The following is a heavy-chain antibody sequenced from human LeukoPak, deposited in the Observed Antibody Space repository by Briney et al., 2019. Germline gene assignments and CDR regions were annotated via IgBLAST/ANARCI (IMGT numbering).Heavy chain of an antibody. D-gene: IGHD5-12*01. CDR2: MYFNSGAT. CDR3: AREGSSASGQDWYAFDI. CDR1: GFTFRDYY. Sequence: ASVKVSCKASGFTFRDYYVQWVRQVPGQGLEWVGWMYFNSGATRYAPKFQRRVTLTGDTSINTVYMELVSLGSDDTAMYYCAREGSSASGQDWYAFDIWGQETMVTVSS. J-gene: IGHJ3*02. V-gene: IGHV1-2*02.